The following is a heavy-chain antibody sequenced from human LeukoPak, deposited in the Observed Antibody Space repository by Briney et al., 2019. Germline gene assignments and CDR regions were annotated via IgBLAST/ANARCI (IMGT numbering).Heavy chain of an antibody. D-gene: IGHD4-17*01. J-gene: IGHJ4*02. V-gene: IGHV3-74*01. CDR1: GFTFSSYW. CDR3: ARGSYGDYDFDY. CDR2: INTDGSST. Sequence: GGSLRLSCAASGFTFSSYWMHWVRQAPGKGLVWVSRINTDGSSTSYADSVKGRFTISRDNAENTLYPQMNSLRAEDTAVYYCARGSYGDYDFDYWGQGTLVTVSS.